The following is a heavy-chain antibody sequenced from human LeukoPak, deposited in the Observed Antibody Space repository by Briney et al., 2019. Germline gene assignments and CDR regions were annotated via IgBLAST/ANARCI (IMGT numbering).Heavy chain of an antibody. CDR2: ISSSSSYI. CDR3: ARSGHVGSSDY. J-gene: IGHJ4*02. V-gene: IGHV3-21*01. D-gene: IGHD3-10*01. Sequence: GGSLRLSCAASGLTFSSYSMNWVRQAPGKGRVWVSSISSSSSYIYYADSVKGRFTISRDNAKNALYLQMNSLRAEDTAVYYCARSGHVGSSDYWGQGTLVTVSS. CDR1: GLTFSSYS.